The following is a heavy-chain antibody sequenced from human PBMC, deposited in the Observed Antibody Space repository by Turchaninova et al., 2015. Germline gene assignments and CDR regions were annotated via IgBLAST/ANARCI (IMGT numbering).Heavy chain of an antibody. V-gene: IGHV2-5*02. CDR1: GFSLSTTGVG. J-gene: IGHJ4*02. D-gene: IGHD2-2*01. Sequence: QITLKESGPTLVKPTQTLTLTCTFSGFSLSTTGVGVGWIRQPPGEALEWLALIYWGDDKRYSPSLKTRLTITTDXSEXXVVLXMTNMXXADXAXYDCARRXXXSSGCNKAYXWYFXXWGQGTLVTXSS. CDR3: ARRXXXSSGCNKAYXWYFXX. CDR2: IYWGDDK.